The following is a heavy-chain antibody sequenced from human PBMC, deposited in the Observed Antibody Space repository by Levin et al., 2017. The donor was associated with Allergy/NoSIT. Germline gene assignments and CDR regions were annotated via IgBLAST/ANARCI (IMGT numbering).Heavy chain of an antibody. CDR3: ARGGGGYDPRSLDV. Sequence: GGSLRLSCAASGFTFSSYDMHWVRQATGKGLEWVSAIGTAGDTYYPGSVKGRFTISRENAKNSLYLQMNSLRAGDTAVYYCARGGGGYDPRSLDVWGKGTTVTVSS. CDR1: GFTFSSYD. J-gene: IGHJ6*04. V-gene: IGHV3-13*04. D-gene: IGHD5-12*01. CDR2: IGTAGDT.